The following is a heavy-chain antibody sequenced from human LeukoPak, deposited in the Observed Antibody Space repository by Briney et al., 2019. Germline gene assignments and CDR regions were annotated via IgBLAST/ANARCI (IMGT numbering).Heavy chain of an antibody. J-gene: IGHJ4*02. CDR3: ARGIRQYAKSYFDY. CDR1: GFTFSDYY. V-gene: IGHV3-11*01. Sequence: GGSLRLSCAASGFTFSDYYMIWIRQAPGKGLEWLSYISSSGTTIYYTDSVKGRFTISRDNAKNSLYLQMNSLRAEDTAVYYCARGIRQYAKSYFDYWGQGTLVTVSS. D-gene: IGHD4-11*01. CDR2: ISSSGTTI.